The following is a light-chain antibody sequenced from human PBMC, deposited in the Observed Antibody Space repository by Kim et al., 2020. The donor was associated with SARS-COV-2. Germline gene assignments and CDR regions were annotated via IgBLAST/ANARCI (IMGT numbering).Light chain of an antibody. V-gene: IGKV3-15*01. CDR3: QQYNNWPIT. CDR1: QSISSN. CDR2: GAS. Sequence: GSPGEMALLSCRASQSISSNFAWYQQKPGQAPRLLIYGASTRATDIPARFSGSGSGTEFTLTISSLQSEDFAVYYCQQYNNWPITFGQGTRLEIK. J-gene: IGKJ5*01.